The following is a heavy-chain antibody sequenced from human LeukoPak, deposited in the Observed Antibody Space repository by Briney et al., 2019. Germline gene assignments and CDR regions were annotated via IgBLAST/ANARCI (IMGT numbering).Heavy chain of an antibody. CDR2: IYTSGST. D-gene: IGHD2-15*01. Sequence: SETLSLTCTVSGGSISSYYWSWIRQPAGKGLEWIGRIYTSGSTNYNPSLKSRVTISVDTSKNQFSLKLSSVTAADTAVYYCARHSLYCSGGSCYNWFDPWGQGTLVTVSS. CDR3: ARHSLYCSGGSCYNWFDP. CDR1: GGSISSYY. V-gene: IGHV4-4*07. J-gene: IGHJ5*02.